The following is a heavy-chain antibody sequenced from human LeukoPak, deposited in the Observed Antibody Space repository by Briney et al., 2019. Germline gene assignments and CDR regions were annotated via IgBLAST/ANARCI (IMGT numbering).Heavy chain of an antibody. D-gene: IGHD4-17*01. CDR1: GGSFSGYY. J-gene: IGHJ6*03. Sequence: SETLSLTCAVYGGSFSGYYWSWIRQPPGKGLEWIGEINHSGSTNYNPSLKSRVTISVDTSKNQFSLKLSSVTAADTAVYYCARGFSTVTTDYYYYMDVRGKGTTVTVSS. CDR3: ARGFSTVTTDYYYYMDV. V-gene: IGHV4-34*01. CDR2: INHSGST.